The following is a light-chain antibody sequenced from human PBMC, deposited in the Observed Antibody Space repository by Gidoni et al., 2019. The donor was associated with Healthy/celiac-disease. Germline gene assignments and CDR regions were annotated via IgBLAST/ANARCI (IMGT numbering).Light chain of an antibody. J-gene: IGKJ5*01. V-gene: IGKV3-11*01. Sequence: EIVLTQSPATLSLSPGERDTLSFRASQSVSSYLAWYQQKPGQAPMLLIYDASNRATGIPARFSGSGSWTDFTLTISSLEPEDFAVYYCQQRSNWPPITFXQXTRLEIK. CDR3: QQRSNWPPIT. CDR1: QSVSSY. CDR2: DAS.